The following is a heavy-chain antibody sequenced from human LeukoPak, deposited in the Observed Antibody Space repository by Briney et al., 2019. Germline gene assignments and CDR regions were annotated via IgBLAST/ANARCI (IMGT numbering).Heavy chain of an antibody. V-gene: IGHV3-53*01. CDR1: GFTVSSNY. CDR2: VYRAGRT. CDR3: ARDLEVRGGAAAGRPYYYYYAMDV. J-gene: IGHJ6*02. D-gene: IGHD6-13*01. Sequence: GGSLRLSCAASGFTVSSNYMSWVRQAPGKGLEWVSVVYRAGRTYYADSVKGRFTISRDNSKNTMYLQMNSLRAEDTAVYYCARDLEVRGGAAAGRPYYYYYAMDVWGQGTTVTVSS.